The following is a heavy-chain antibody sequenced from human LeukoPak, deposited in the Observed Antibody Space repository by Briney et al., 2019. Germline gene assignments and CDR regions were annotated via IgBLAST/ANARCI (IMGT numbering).Heavy chain of an antibody. D-gene: IGHD6-19*01. CDR1: GGTLRRHT. V-gene: IGHV1-69*02. Sequence: GASVKVSCTASGGTLRRHTITWVRQAPGQGLEWMGRIIPMMGIANYAQKFQGRVTITADTSTDTAYMDLISLRSEDTAVYYCASRSHKTIVGADTREVGDYWGQGTLVTVSS. CDR2: IIPMMGIA. CDR3: ASRSHKTIVGADTREVGDY. J-gene: IGHJ4*02.